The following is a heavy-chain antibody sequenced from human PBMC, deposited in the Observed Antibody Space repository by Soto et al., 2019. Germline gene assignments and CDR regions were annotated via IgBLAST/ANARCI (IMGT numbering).Heavy chain of an antibody. CDR2: IYWDDDK. V-gene: IGHV2-5*02. CDR3: ARSRRLIGYEYYYYYYAMDV. Sequence: QITLKESGPTLVKPTQTLTLTCTFSGFSLSTSGVGVGWIRQPPGKALEWLALIYWDDDKRYSPSLKRRLTITKDTPKTQVVLTMTNMDPVDTATYYCARSRRLIGYEYYYYYYAMDVWGQGTTVTVSS. CDR1: GFSLSTSGVG. J-gene: IGHJ6*02. D-gene: IGHD5-12*01.